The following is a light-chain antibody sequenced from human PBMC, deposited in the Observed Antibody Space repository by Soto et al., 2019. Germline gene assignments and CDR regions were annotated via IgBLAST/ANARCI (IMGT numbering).Light chain of an antibody. CDR1: QSVSNSY. Sequence: EIVLTQSPGTLSLSPGERATLSCRASQSVSNSYLAWYQQRPGQAPRLLIYGTSSRAAGIPDRFSGSGSGTDFTLTISRWEPVDFAVYYCLQYDYSPICTFGPGTKVDIK. CDR3: LQYDYSPICT. J-gene: IGKJ3*01. CDR2: GTS. V-gene: IGKV3-20*01.